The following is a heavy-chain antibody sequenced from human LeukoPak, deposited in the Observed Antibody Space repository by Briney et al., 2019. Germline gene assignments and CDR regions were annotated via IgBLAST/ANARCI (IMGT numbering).Heavy chain of an antibody. D-gene: IGHD2-15*01. J-gene: IGHJ4*02. V-gene: IGHV3-23*01. CDR3: AKSRRVVVAASQCDY. CDR1: GFTFSRYA. Sequence: GGSLRLSCAASGFTFSRYAMSWVRQAAGRGLEWVSAINGSGGSTYYADSVKGRFTISRDNSKNTLYLQMNSLRAEDTAVHYCAKSRRVVVAASQCDYWGQGTLVTVPS. CDR2: INGSGGST.